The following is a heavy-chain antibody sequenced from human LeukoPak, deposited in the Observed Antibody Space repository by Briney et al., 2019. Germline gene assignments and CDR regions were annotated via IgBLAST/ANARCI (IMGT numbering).Heavy chain of an antibody. Sequence: GGSLRLSCAASGFTFSSNYMSWVRQAPGKGLEWVSVIYSGGSTYYADSVKGRFTISRDNSKNTLSLQMNSLRAEDTAVYYCARDLADFWSGYDYYYGMDVWGQGTTVTVSS. V-gene: IGHV3-66*01. J-gene: IGHJ6*02. CDR3: ARDLADFWSGYDYYYGMDV. CDR1: GFTFSSNY. D-gene: IGHD3-3*01. CDR2: IYSGGST.